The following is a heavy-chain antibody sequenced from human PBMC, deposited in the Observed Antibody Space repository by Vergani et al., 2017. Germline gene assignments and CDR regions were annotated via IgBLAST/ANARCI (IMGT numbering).Heavy chain of an antibody. Sequence: VQLVESGGGVVQPGRSLRLSCAASGFTFSSYAMHWVRQAPGKGLEWVSSISSSSSYIYYADSVKGRFTISRDNAKNSLYLQMNSLRAEDTAVYYCARDPPTQQHWGQGTLVTVSS. CDR3: ARDPPTQQH. V-gene: IGHV3-21*01. CDR1: GFTFSSYA. J-gene: IGHJ1*01. CDR2: ISSSSSYI.